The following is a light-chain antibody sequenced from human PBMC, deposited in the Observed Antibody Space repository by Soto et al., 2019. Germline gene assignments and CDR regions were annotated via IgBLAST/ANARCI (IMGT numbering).Light chain of an antibody. CDR2: WAS. CDR3: QQYHSAPQS. CDR1: QTVLYSPNNKNY. V-gene: IGKV4-1*01. J-gene: IGKJ1*01. Sequence: DLVLTQSPDSLAVSLGERATINCKSSQTVLYSPNNKNYLAWYQQKPGQPPKLLIYWASTREFGVPDRFSGSESGTDITLTISNLQAEDVAFYYCQQYHSAPQSFGQGTKVEI.